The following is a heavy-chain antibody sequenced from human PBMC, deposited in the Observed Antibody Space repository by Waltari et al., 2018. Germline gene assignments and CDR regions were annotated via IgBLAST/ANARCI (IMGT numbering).Heavy chain of an antibody. D-gene: IGHD3-3*01. Sequence: EVQLLASGGGLVQPVGSLRLSCAASGFTFSSYAMSWVRQGPGKGLEWVSVIRGSGGSTYYADSVKGRFTISRDNSKNTLYLQMNSLRAEDTAVYYCAKGTYFLTIFGVTITDLWGQGTLVTVSS. CDR3: AKGTYFLTIFGVTITDL. J-gene: IGHJ5*02. CDR1: GFTFSSYA. V-gene: IGHV3-23*01. CDR2: IRGSGGST.